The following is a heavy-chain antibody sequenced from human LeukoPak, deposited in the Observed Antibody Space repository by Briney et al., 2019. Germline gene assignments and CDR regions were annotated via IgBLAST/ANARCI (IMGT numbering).Heavy chain of an antibody. CDR1: GDSVSSNTAA. V-gene: IGHV6-1*01. CDR3: VRDHGYDFDY. CDR2: TYYRSKWYN. J-gene: IGHJ4*02. D-gene: IGHD5-18*01. Sequence: SQTLSLTCAISGDSVSSNTAAWNWIRQSPAGGLEWLGRTYYRSKWYNDYAGSVKSRITINPDTSKNQFSLQLNSVTPEDTAVYYCVRDHGYDFDYWGRGTLVTVSS.